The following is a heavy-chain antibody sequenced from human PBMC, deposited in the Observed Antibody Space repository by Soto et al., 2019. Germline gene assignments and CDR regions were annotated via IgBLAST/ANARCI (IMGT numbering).Heavy chain of an antibody. Sequence: QVQLQQWGAGLLKPSETLSLTCAVYGGSFSGYYWSWIRQPPGKGLEWIGEINHSGSTNYNPSLKSRVTISVDTSKNRFSLKLSSVTAADTAVYYCARGPSRYCSGGSCYNLDYWGQGTLVTVSS. CDR3: ARGPSRYCSGGSCYNLDY. D-gene: IGHD2-15*01. CDR2: INHSGST. CDR1: GGSFSGYY. V-gene: IGHV4-34*01. J-gene: IGHJ4*02.